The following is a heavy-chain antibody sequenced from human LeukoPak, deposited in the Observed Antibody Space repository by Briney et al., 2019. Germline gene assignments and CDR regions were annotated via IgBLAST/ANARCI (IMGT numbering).Heavy chain of an antibody. CDR3: ARDGGYSYGIYYYYYMDV. Sequence: PGGSLGLSCAASGFTFDDYGMSWVRQAPGKGLEWVSGINWNGGSTGYADSVKGRFTISRDNAKNSLYLQMNSLRAEDTALYYCARDGGYSYGIYYYYYMDVWGKGTTVTVSS. CDR1: GFTFDDYG. CDR2: INWNGGST. J-gene: IGHJ6*03. V-gene: IGHV3-20*04. D-gene: IGHD5-18*01.